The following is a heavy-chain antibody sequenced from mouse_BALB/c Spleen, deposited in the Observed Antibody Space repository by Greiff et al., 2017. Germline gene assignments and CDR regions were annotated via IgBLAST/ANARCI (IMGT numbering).Heavy chain of an antibody. V-gene: IGHV1S29*02. D-gene: IGHD4-1*01. CDR3: ATNWGYFDY. Sequence: EVQLQQSGPELVKPGASVKISCKASGYTFPDSNMHWVKQSHGKSLEWIGYIYPYNGGTGYNQKFKSKATLTVDNSSSTAYMELRSLTSEDSAVYYCATNWGYFDYWGQGTTLTVSA. CDR1: GYTFPDSN. J-gene: IGHJ2*01. CDR2: IYPYNGGT.